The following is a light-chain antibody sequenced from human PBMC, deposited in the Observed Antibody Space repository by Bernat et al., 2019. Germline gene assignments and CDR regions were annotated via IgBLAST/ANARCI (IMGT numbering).Light chain of an antibody. CDR3: GSYTTTSTRV. CDR1: RSDVGAYES. CDR2: DVR. V-gene: IGLV2-14*03. Sequence: QSALTQPASVSGSPGQSITISCTGTRSDVGAYESVSWYQQHPGKAPKLIIYDVRSRPSGISNRFSGSKSGNTASLTISALQPEDEADYYGGSYTTTSTRVFGGGTKLTVL. J-gene: IGLJ3*02.